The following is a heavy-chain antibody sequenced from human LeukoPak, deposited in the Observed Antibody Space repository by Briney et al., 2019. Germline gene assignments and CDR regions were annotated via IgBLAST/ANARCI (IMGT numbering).Heavy chain of an antibody. V-gene: IGHV3-7*01. J-gene: IGHJ4*02. D-gene: IGHD4-17*01. CDR1: GFTFSSYE. CDR3: ARVSPNTVATLQYFDY. Sequence: GGSLRLSCAASGFTFSSYEMNWVRQAPGKGLEWVANIKQDGSEKYYVDSVKGRFTISRDNAKNSLYLQMDSLRAEDTAVYYCARVSPNTVATLQYFDYWGQGTLVTVSS. CDR2: IKQDGSEK.